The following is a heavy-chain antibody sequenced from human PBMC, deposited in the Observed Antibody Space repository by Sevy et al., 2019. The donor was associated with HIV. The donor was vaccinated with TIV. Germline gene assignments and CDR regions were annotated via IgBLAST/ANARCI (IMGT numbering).Heavy chain of an antibody. J-gene: IGHJ4*02. D-gene: IGHD3-10*01. CDR1: GFTFSSYS. Sequence: GGSLRLSCAASGFTFSSYSMNWVRQAPGKGLEWVSYISSSSSTIYYADSVKGRFTISRDNAKNSLYLQMNSLRAEDTAVYYCARDLVFYFDYWGQGTLVTVSS. V-gene: IGHV3-48*01. CDR3: ARDLVFYFDY. CDR2: ISSSSSTI.